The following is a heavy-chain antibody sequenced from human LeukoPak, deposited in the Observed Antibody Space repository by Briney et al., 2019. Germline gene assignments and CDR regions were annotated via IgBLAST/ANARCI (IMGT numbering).Heavy chain of an antibody. CDR2: ITSDGSTS. CDR1: GFTFSSWY. J-gene: IGHJ4*02. CDR3: ASPKPDY. V-gene: IGHV3-74*01. Sequence: GGSLRLSCAASGFTFSSWYMYWVRQRPGKGLEWLCRITSDGSTSYYADSVRGRFTISRDNAKNTLYLQMNSLTDEDTAVYYCASPKPDYWGQGTTVTVSS.